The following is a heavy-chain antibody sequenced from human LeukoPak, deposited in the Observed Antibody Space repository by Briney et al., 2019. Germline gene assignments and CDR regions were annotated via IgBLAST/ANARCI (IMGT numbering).Heavy chain of an antibody. Sequence: GGSLRLSCAASGFTFSSYSMNWVRQAPGKGLEWVSSISSSSSYIYYADSVKGRFTISRDNAKNSLYLQMNSLRAEDTAVYYCARDLEVGNSLSALDYWGQGAPVTVSS. CDR2: ISSSSSYI. CDR3: ARDLEVGNSLSALDY. CDR1: GFTFSSYS. V-gene: IGHV3-21*01. D-gene: IGHD1/OR15-1a*01. J-gene: IGHJ4*02.